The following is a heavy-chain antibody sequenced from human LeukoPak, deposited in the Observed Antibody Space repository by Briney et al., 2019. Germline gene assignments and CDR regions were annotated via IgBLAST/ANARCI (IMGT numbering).Heavy chain of an antibody. CDR3: AREKTRWLQFAAFLD. Sequence: GGSLRLSCAASGFTYSDYYMSWIRQAPGKGLEWVSYISSSGSTIYYADSVKGRFTISRDNAKNSLYLQMNSLRAEDTAVYYCAREKTRWLQFAAFLDWGQGTLVTVSS. J-gene: IGHJ4*02. CDR1: GFTYSDYY. CDR2: ISSSGSTI. D-gene: IGHD5-24*01. V-gene: IGHV3-11*01.